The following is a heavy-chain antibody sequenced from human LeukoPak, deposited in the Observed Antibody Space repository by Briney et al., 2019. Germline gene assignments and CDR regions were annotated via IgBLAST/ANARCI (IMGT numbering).Heavy chain of an antibody. Sequence: PGGSLRLSCATSGFTFMNYAMSWVRQAPGKGLEWVSGISGSGGSTYYADSLKGRFTISRDSSKNTPYLQMNNLRTEDAAIYYCAKAPVTSCRGAFCYPLDSWGQGTLVTVSS. D-gene: IGHD2-15*01. CDR3: AKAPVTSCRGAFCYPLDS. V-gene: IGHV3-23*01. CDR2: ISGSGGST. CDR1: GFTFMNYA. J-gene: IGHJ4*02.